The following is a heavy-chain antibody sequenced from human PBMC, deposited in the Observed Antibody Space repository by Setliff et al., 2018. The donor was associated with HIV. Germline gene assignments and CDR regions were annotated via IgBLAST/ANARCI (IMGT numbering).Heavy chain of an antibody. CDR3: ASRVYYYDESAILREEGFVP. D-gene: IGHD3-22*01. CDR1: GGSFSSYY. J-gene: IGHJ5*02. CDR2: INHSGST. Sequence: SETLSLTCAVYGGSFSSYYWIWIRQPPGKGLEWIGEINHSGSTNYNPSLKSRVTISVDTSKNQFSLNLSSVTAADTAVYYCASRVYYYDESAILREEGFVPWGQGTLVTVSS. V-gene: IGHV4-34*01.